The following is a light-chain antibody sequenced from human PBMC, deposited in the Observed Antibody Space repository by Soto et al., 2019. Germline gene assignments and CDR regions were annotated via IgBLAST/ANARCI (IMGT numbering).Light chain of an antibody. J-gene: IGLJ1*01. CDR1: NIGSKS. Sequence: SYELTQPPSVSVAPGKTARITCGENNIGSKSVHWYQQKPGQAPVLVIYYDSDRPSGIPERFSGSNSGNTATLTISRVEAGDEADYYCQVWDSSSDHVFGTGTKVTVL. CDR3: QVWDSSSDHV. V-gene: IGLV3-21*04. CDR2: YDS.